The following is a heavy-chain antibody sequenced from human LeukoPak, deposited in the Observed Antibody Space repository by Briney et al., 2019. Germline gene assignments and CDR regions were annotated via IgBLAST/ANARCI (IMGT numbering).Heavy chain of an antibody. D-gene: IGHD3-9*01. J-gene: IGHJ4*02. Sequence: SETLSLTCTVSGGSISSYYWSWIRQPPGKGLEWIGYIYYSGSTNYNPSLKSRVTISVDTSKNQFSLELSSVTAADTAVYYCARSADYDILTGQSYYFDYWGQGTLVTVSS. CDR2: IYYSGST. CDR3: ARSADYDILTGQSYYFDY. CDR1: GGSISSYY. V-gene: IGHV4-59*01.